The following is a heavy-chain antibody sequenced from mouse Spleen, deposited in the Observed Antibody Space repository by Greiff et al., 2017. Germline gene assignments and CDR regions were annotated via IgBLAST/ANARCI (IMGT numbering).Heavy chain of an antibody. Sequence: VQLQQPGAELVRPGSSVKLSCKASGYTFTSYWMDWVKQRPGQGLEWIGNIYPSDSETHYNQKFKDKATLTVDKSSSTAYMQLSSLTSEDSAVYYCARKVANGGYYAMDYWGQGTSVTVSS. J-gene: IGHJ4*01. D-gene: IGHD1-1*01. CDR2: IYPSDSET. CDR3: ARKVANGGYYAMDY. CDR1: GYTFTSYW. V-gene: IGHV1-61*01.